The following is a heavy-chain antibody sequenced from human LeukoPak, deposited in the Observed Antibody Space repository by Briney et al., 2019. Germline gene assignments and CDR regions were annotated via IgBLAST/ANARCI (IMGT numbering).Heavy chain of an antibody. CDR1: GGSFSGYY. CDR2: INHSGST. CDR3: ASYSSGCVFAY. V-gene: IGHV4-34*01. Sequence: SETLSLTCAVYGGSFSGYYWSWIRQPPGKGLEWIGEINHSGSTNYSPSLKSRVTISVDTSKNQFSLKLSSVTAADTAVYYCASYSSGCVFAYWGQGTLVTVSS. J-gene: IGHJ4*02. D-gene: IGHD6-19*01.